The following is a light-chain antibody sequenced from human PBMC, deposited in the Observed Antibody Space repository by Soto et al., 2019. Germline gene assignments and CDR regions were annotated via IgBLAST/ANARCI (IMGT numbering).Light chain of an antibody. CDR3: SSYTSSSTPDV. Sequence: QSVLTQPASVSGSPGQSITLSCTGTGSDVGGYNYVSWYQHHPGKAPKLIIYEVSNRPSGVSSRFSGSRSGNTASLTISGLQIEDEADYYCSSYTSSSTPDVFGTGTKVTVL. CDR1: GSDVGGYNY. CDR2: EVS. V-gene: IGLV2-14*01. J-gene: IGLJ1*01.